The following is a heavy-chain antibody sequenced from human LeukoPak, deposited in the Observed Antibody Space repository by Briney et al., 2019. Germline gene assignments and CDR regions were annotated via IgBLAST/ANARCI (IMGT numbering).Heavy chain of an antibody. CDR1: GGSFSGYY. Sequence: SETLSLTCAVYGGSFSGYYWSWIRQPPGKGLEWIGEINHSGSTNYNPSLKSRVTISVDTSKNQFSLKLSSVTAADTAVYYCARDGNWNYYDSSGYYYWGQGTLVTVSS. J-gene: IGHJ4*02. CDR3: ARDGNWNYYDSSGYYY. D-gene: IGHD3-22*01. V-gene: IGHV4-34*01. CDR2: INHSGST.